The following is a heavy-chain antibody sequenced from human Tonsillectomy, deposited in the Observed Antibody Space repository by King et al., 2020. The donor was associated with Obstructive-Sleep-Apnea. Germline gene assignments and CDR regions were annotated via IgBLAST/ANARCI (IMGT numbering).Heavy chain of an antibody. V-gene: IGHV3-21*01. Sequence: VQLVESGGGLVKPGGSLRLSCAASGFTFRSYDMNWVRQAPGKGLEWVSSISSSSNYIYYADSVKGRFTISRDNAENSLYLQMISLRAEDTAVYYCARGTSLAVAGSLTYWGQGTLVTVSS. CDR2: ISSSSNYI. CDR3: ARGTSLAVAGSLTY. D-gene: IGHD6-19*01. J-gene: IGHJ4*02. CDR1: GFTFRSYD.